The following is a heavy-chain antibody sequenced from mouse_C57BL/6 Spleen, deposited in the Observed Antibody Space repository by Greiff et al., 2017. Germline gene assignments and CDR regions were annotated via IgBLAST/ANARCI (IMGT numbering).Heavy chain of an antibody. CDR1: GYSFTSYY. CDR3: ARYYDYDLYYFDY. CDR2: IYPGSGNT. J-gene: IGHJ2*01. V-gene: IGHV1-66*01. Sequence: QVQLQQSGPELVKPGASVKISCKASGYSFTSYYIHWVKQRPGQGLEWIGWIYPGSGNTKYNEKFKGKATLTADTSSSTAYMQLSSLTSEDSAVYYFARYYDYDLYYFDYWGQGTTLTVSS. D-gene: IGHD2-4*01.